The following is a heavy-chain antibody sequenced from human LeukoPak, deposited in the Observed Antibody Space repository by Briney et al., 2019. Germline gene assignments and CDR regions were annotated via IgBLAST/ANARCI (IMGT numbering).Heavy chain of an antibody. V-gene: IGHV1-46*01. CDR2: INPGANNT. CDR1: GYTFTNYF. J-gene: IGHJ4*02. D-gene: IGHD3-10*01. CDR3: ARITMVRGITNDY. Sequence: ASVKVSCKASGYTFTNYFIHWMRQAPGQGLEWMGIINPGANNTTYAQRFQGRVTMTRDMSTSTVYMELSSLRSGDTAVYYCARITMVRGITNDYWGQGTLVTVSS.